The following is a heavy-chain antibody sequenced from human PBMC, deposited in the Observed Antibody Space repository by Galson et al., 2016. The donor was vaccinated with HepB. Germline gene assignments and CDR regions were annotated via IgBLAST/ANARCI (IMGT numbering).Heavy chain of an antibody. CDR2: ISAYNGNT. Sequence: QSGAEVKKPGASVKVSCKASGYMFTDYGISWVRQAPGRGLEWLGWISAYNGNTDYAHKLQGRVTLTTDTSTSTAYMELRSLRSDDTAMYYCARDRDYYGSGENWFDPWGQGTLVTVSS. V-gene: IGHV1-18*04. CDR3: ARDRDYYGSGENWFDP. D-gene: IGHD3-10*01. J-gene: IGHJ5*02. CDR1: GYMFTDYG.